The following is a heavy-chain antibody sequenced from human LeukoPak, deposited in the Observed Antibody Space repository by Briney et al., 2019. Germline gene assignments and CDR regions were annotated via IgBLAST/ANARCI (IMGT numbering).Heavy chain of an antibody. V-gene: IGHV3-7*01. J-gene: IGHJ4*02. CDR1: GFTFSSSW. D-gene: IGHD2-21*01. CDR2: IKEDGSQK. CDR3: ARDRAYNTFDY. Sequence: PGGSLRLSCAASGFTFSSSWMTWVRQAPGKGLESVANIKEDGSQKNYVDSVKGRFTISRDNAKNSLYLQMNSLRVEDTAVYYCARDRAYNTFDYWGQGTLVTVSS.